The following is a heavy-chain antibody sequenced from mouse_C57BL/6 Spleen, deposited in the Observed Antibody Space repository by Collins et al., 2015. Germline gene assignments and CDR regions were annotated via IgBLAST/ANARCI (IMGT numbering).Heavy chain of an antibody. Sequence: VQLQESGPGLVKPSQSLSLTCSVTGYSITSGYYWNWIRQFPGSKLEWMGYISYDGTNNYNPSLKNRVSITRDTSKNQFFLKLSSVTTEDTTTYYCARGMITTAMDYWGQGTSVTVSS. V-gene: IGHV3-6*02. J-gene: IGHJ4*01. D-gene: IGHD2-4*01. CDR3: ARGMITTAMDY. CDR2: ISYDGTN. CDR1: GYSITSGYY.